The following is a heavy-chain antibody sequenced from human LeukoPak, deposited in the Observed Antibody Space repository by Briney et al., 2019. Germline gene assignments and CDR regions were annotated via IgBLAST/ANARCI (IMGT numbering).Heavy chain of an antibody. Sequence: GGSLRLSCAASGFTFSSYAMHWVRQAPGKGLEWVAVISYDESNKYYADSVKGRFTISRDNSKNTLYLQMNSLRAEDTAVYYCARDASMVRGVIGHFDYWGQGTLVTVSS. J-gene: IGHJ4*02. V-gene: IGHV3-30-3*01. D-gene: IGHD3-10*01. CDR2: ISYDESNK. CDR3: ARDASMVRGVIGHFDY. CDR1: GFTFSSYA.